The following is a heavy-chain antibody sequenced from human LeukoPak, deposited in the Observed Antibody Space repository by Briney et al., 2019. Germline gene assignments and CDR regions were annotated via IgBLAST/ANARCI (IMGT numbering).Heavy chain of an antibody. CDR2: MNPGVGDT. CDR3: ARGRPTTLNGTD. V-gene: IGHV1-8*01. J-gene: IGHJ4*02. D-gene: IGHD1-14*01. Sequence: ASVKVSSTTSGYSFTTHHINCVRQATGQGFGWMGWMNPGVGDTDYAQKFPGRVSTTWDTSTHTTYTALSSLRSEDPAAYYIARGRPTTLNGTDWGQGTLVTVS. CDR1: GYSFTTHH.